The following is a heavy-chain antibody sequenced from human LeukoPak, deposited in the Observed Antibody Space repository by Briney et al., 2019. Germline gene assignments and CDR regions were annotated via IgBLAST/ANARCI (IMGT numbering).Heavy chain of an antibody. CDR1: GFTFSSYT. CDR3: ASGGDWFDP. J-gene: IGHJ5*02. D-gene: IGHD3-3*01. Sequence: GGSLRLSCGASGFTFSSYTMNWVRQAPGKGLEWVSSVSSGSAYIYYADSVKGRFTISRDNAKNALYLQMNSLRAEDTAVYYCASGGDWFDPWGQGTLVTVSS. V-gene: IGHV3-21*01. CDR2: VSSGSAYI.